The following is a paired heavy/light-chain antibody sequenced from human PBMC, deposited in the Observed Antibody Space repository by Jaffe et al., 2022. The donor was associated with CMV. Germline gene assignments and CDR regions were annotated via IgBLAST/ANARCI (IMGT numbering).Light chain of an antibody. CDR3: QQYNNPPYT. CDR1: QSITNW. Sequence: DIQMTQSPYTLSVSVGDRVTITCRASQSITNWLAWYQQKPGKAPKLLIFKASSLESGVPSRFSGSGSGTEFTLTISSLQPDDFATYYCQQYNNPPYTFGQGTKLEIK. V-gene: IGKV1-5*03. CDR2: KAS. J-gene: IGKJ2*01.
Heavy chain of an antibody. Sequence: QVQLQESGPGLVKSSETLSLTCSVSGGSISNDYWSWIRQPPGKGLEWIGYIYYSGTTNYNPSLKSRVTISVDTSKIQFSLKLRSVTAADTAVYYCARHRYYDNDAFDIWGQGTMVTVSS. J-gene: IGHJ3*02. CDR2: IYYSGTT. CDR1: GGSISNDY. V-gene: IGHV4-59*08. D-gene: IGHD3-22*01. CDR3: ARHRYYDNDAFDI.